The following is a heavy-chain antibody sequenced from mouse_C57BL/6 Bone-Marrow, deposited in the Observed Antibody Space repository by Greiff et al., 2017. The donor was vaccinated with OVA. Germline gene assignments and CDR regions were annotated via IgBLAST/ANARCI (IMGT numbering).Heavy chain of an antibody. V-gene: IGHV1-18*01. CDR2: INPNNGGT. CDR3: AREVFYCYGLGYFDV. Sequence: EVQLQESGPELVKPGASVKISCKASGYTFTDYYMDWVKQSHGKSLEWIGDINPNNGGTIYNQKFKGKATLTVDKSSSTAYMELRSLTSEDTAVYYCAREVFYCYGLGYFDVWGTGTTVTVSS. J-gene: IGHJ1*03. CDR1: GYTFTDYY. D-gene: IGHD1-1*01.